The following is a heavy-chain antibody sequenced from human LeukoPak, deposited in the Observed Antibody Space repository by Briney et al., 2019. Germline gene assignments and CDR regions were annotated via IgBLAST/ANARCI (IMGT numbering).Heavy chain of an antibody. CDR2: ISYDGSNK. CDR3: AKEYCSGGSCSGY. D-gene: IGHD2-15*01. J-gene: IGHJ4*02. Sequence: GGSLRLSCAASGFTFSSYAMHWVRQAPGKGLEWVAVISYDGSNKYYADSVKGRFTISRDNSKNTLYLQMNSLRAEDTAVYYCAKEYCSGGSCSGYWGQGTLVTVSS. V-gene: IGHV3-30-3*01. CDR1: GFTFSSYA.